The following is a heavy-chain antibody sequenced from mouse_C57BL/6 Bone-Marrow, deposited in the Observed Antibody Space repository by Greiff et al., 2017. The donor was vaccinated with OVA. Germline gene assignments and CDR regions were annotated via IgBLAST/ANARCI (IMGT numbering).Heavy chain of an antibody. CDR3: ARKRRCYF. Sequence: EVKLVESGGGLVKPGGSLKLSCAASGFTFTDYGMHWVRQAPEKGLEWVAYISSGSSPIYYADTVKGRFIISRDNAKNTLFLQITRLRSEDTAMYYCARKRRCYFWGTGTTVTVSS. CDR1: GFTFTDYG. J-gene: IGHJ1*03. V-gene: IGHV5-17*01. CDR2: ISSGSSPI.